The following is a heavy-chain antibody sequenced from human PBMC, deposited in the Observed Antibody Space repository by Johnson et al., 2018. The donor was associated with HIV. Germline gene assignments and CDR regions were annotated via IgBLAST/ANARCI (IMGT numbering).Heavy chain of an antibody. CDR1: GLSFSNFG. Sequence: VQLVESGGGVVQPGKSLTLSCVGSGLSFSNFGIHWVRQAPGKGPEWVAVISFDGNLKKYADSVKGRFTISRDNSRNTLFLQMNSLRAEDTGVYYCVRRFYDSSAFDIWGQGTLVTVSS. D-gene: IGHD3-22*01. CDR3: VRRFYDSSAFDI. CDR2: ISFDGNLK. J-gene: IGHJ3*02. V-gene: IGHV3-30*03.